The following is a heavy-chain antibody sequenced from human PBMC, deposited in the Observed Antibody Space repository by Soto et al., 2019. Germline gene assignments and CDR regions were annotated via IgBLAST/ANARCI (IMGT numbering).Heavy chain of an antibody. Sequence: ASVKVSCKASGYTFASYAIHWVRQAPGQRLEWMGWINVGNANTRYSQNFQDRVTITRDISASTAYMEVSSLRSEDTALYYCARERPTEATFPFDYWGQGTQVTVSS. J-gene: IGHJ4*02. CDR1: GYTFASYA. D-gene: IGHD4-17*01. CDR3: ARERPTEATFPFDY. CDR2: INVGNANT. V-gene: IGHV1-3*01.